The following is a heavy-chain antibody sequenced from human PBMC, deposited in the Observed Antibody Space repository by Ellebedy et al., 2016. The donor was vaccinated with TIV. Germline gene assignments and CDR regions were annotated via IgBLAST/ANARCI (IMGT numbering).Heavy chain of an antibody. Sequence: AASVKVSCKASGYTFTSYAMHWVRQAPGQRLEWMGWINVGNGNTKYSQKFQGRVTITRDTSARTVYMELSSLRSEDTAVYYCARVRIAVAGPSEYWGQGTLVTVSS. J-gene: IGHJ4*02. CDR1: GYTFTSYA. CDR3: ARVRIAVAGPSEY. CDR2: INVGNGNT. V-gene: IGHV1-3*01. D-gene: IGHD6-19*01.